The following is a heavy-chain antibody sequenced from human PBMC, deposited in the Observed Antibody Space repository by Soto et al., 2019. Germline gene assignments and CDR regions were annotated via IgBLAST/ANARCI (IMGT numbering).Heavy chain of an antibody. CDR3: AKGSVVVAAKFDS. Sequence: EVQLLESGGALVQPGVSLSLSCAASGFTYNNYAMGWVRQAPGKGLEWVSAISSSGYSAYYADSVKGRFTISRDNSRNTIFLQMNKLSAADTAVYYCAKGSVVVAAKFDSWGQGTQVTVS. CDR2: ISSSGYSA. CDR1: GFTYNNYA. J-gene: IGHJ4*02. D-gene: IGHD2-15*01. V-gene: IGHV3-23*01.